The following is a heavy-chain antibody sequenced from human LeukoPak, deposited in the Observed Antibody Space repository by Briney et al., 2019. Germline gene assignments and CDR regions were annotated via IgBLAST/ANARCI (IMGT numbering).Heavy chain of an antibody. CDR2: LYTSGST. J-gene: IGHJ4*02. CDR1: GGSISSYY. CDR3: ARVSRTYYFDY. Sequence: PSETLSLTCTVSGGSISSYYWSWIRQPAGKGLEWIGRLYTSGSTTSNPSLTSRVTMSVDTPKNQFSLKLSSVTAADTAVYYCARVSRTYYFDYWGQGTLVTVSS. V-gene: IGHV4-4*07.